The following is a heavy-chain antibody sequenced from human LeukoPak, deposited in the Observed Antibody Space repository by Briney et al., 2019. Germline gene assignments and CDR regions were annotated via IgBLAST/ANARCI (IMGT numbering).Heavy chain of an antibody. CDR1: GYSVTSDYY. J-gene: IGHJ4*02. CDR3: ARVLDYGGSLGY. Sequence: SDTLSLTCAVSGYSVTSDYYWGWVRPPPGKGLEWIGSIYQSGTTYYNPSLKSRVTISVDTSKNQFSLKLSSVTAADTAVYYCARVLDYGGSLGYWGQGTLVTVSS. V-gene: IGHV4-38-2*01. D-gene: IGHD4-23*01. CDR2: IYQSGTT.